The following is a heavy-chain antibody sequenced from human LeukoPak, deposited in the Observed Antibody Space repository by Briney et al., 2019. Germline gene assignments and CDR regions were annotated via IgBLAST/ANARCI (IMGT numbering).Heavy chain of an antibody. V-gene: IGHV3-15*01. CDR2: IKSKTDGGTT. J-gene: IGHJ4*02. Sequence: GGSLRLSCAASGFTFSNAWMSWVRQAPGKGLEWVGRIKSKTDGGTTDYAAPVKGRFTISRDNSKNTLYLQMNSLKTEDTAVYYCTAEYNWNYRHFDYWGQGTLVTVSS. D-gene: IGHD1-7*01. CDR1: GFTFSNAW. CDR3: TAEYNWNYRHFDY.